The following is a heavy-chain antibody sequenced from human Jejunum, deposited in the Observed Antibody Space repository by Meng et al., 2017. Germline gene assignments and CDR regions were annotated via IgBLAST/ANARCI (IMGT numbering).Heavy chain of an antibody. CDR3: AREYHSNHEH. D-gene: IGHD4-11*01. CDR2: ITNTGTTA. CDR1: GFTFSDYY. J-gene: IGHJ4*02. Sequence: GESLKISCAASGFTFSDYYMSWIRQAPGKGLECVAYITNTGTTAYYADSVKGRFTISRDNAKNTLYLQMNSLRAEDTAVDYCAREYHSNHEHWGQGTLVTVSS. V-gene: IGHV3-11*04.